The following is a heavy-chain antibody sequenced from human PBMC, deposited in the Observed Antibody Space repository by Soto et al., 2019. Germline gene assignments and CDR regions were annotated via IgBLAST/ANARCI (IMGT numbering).Heavy chain of an antibody. CDR2: FDPEDGET. J-gene: IGHJ1*01. V-gene: IGHV1-24*01. CDR1: GYTLTELS. CDR3: AIPPLGLLLPAEYFQH. Sequence: ASVKVSCKVSGYTLTELSMHWVRQAPGKGLEWMGGFDPEDGETIYAQKFQGRVTMTEDTSTDTAYMELSSLRSEDTAVYYCAIPPLGLLLPAEYFQHWGQGTLVTVSS. D-gene: IGHD2-15*01.